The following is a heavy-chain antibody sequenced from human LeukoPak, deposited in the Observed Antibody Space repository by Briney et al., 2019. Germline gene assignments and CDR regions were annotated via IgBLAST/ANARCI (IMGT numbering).Heavy chain of an antibody. J-gene: IGHJ4*02. CDR2: ISSKSRTI. CDR3: ARDTYYYDSSGYYLPKNFDY. CDR1: GFTFSNYS. V-gene: IGHV3-48*01. Sequence: GGSLRLSCAASGFTFSNYSMNWVRQAPGKGLEWVSYISSKSRTIYNADSVKGRFTISRDNAKNSLYLQMNSLRAEDTAVYYCARDTYYYDSSGYYLPKNFDYWGQGTLVTVSS. D-gene: IGHD3-22*01.